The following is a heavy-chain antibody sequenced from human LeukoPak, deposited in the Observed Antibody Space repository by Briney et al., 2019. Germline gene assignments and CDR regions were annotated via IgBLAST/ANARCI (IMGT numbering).Heavy chain of an antibody. V-gene: IGHV4-4*07. D-gene: IGHD1-26*01. J-gene: IGHJ5*02. CDR3: ARNLGYNWFGP. CDR1: GGSITTHY. CDR2: IHTSGST. Sequence: SETLSLTCTVSGGSITTHYWSWIRHPAGKGLEWIGRIHTSGSTNYNPSLEGRATMSLDTSKNQFSLNLGSVTAADTALYYCARNLGYNWFGPWGQGTLVTVSS.